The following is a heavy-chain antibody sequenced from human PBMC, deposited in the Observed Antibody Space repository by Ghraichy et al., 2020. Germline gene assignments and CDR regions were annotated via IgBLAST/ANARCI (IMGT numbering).Heavy chain of an antibody. V-gene: IGHV3-48*03. D-gene: IGHD6-13*01. J-gene: IGHJ6*02. CDR2: ISSSGSTI. CDR1: GFTFSSYE. CDR3: ARDSYRMSTIAAAGTVRYYYGMDV. Sequence: LSLTCAASGFTFSSYEMNWVRQAPGKGLEWVSYISSSGSTIYYADSVKGRFTISRDNAKNSLYLQMNSLRAEDTAVYYCARDSYRMSTIAAAGTVRYYYGMDVWGQGTTVTVSS.